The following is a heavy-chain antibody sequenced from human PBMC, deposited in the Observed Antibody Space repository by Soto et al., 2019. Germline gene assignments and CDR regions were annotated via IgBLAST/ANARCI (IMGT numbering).Heavy chain of an antibody. CDR3: ARGGDFWSGYGENYYYYYVDV. J-gene: IGHJ6*03. CDR1: GGSISSYY. Sequence: SETLSLTCTVSGGSISSYYWSWIRQPPGKGLEWIGYIYYSGSTNYNPSLKSRVTISVDTSKNQFSLKLSSVTAAGTAVYYCARGGDFWSGYGENYYYYYVDVWGKGTTVTVSS. V-gene: IGHV4-59*01. CDR2: IYYSGST. D-gene: IGHD3-3*01.